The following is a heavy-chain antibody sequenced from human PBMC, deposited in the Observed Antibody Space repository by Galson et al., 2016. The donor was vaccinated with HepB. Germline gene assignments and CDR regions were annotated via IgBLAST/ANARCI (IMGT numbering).Heavy chain of an antibody. CDR2: IRGSGANT. CDR1: TFTFRSYA. CDR3: AKGGQWFDPMRGAFDI. Sequence: SLRLSCAASTFTFRSYATTWVHRAPGKGPTLVTGIRGSGANTYYADSVKGRFTISRDNSKNTLYLQMNSLRAEDTALDYCAKGGQWFDPMRGAFDIWGQGTMVTVSS. D-gene: IGHD3-10*01. J-gene: IGHJ3*02. V-gene: IGHV3-23*01.